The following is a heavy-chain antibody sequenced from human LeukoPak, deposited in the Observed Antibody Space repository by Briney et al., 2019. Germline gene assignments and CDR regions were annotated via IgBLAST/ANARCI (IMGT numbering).Heavy chain of an antibody. CDR2: IIPIFGTA. J-gene: IGHJ4*02. CDR3: ARSGCSSSWSWYYFDY. D-gene: IGHD6-13*01. CDR1: GGTFSSYA. V-gene: IGHV1-69*13. Sequence: SVKVSCKASGGTFSSYAISWVRQAPGQGLEWMGGIIPIFGTANYAQKFQGRVTITADESTSTAYMELSSLRSEDTAVYYCARSGCSSSWSWYYFDYWGQGTLVTVSS.